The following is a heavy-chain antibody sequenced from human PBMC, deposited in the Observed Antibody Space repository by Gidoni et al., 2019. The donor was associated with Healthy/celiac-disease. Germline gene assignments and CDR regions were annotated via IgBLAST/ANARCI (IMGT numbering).Heavy chain of an antibody. CDR1: GFTFSSYG. Sequence: QVQLVESGGGVVQPGRSLRLSCAASGFTFSSYGMHWVRQAPGKGLEWVAVISYDGSNKYYADSVKGRFTISRDNSKNTLYLQMNSLRAEDTAVYYCAPAGSFIPVGREFDYFDYWGQGTLVTVSS. D-gene: IGHD3-10*01. J-gene: IGHJ4*02. CDR3: APAGSFIPVGREFDYFDY. V-gene: IGHV3-30*03. CDR2: ISYDGSNK.